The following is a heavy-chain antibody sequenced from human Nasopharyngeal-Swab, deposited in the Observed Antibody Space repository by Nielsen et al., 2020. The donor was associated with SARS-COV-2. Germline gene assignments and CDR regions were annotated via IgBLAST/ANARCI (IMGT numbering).Heavy chain of an antibody. CDR3: ARQAHGDGYNF. CDR1: GYSFTSYW. J-gene: IGHJ4*02. CDR2: IYPGDSDT. D-gene: IGHD5-24*01. Sequence: GESLKISCKGSGYSFTSYWIVWERQMPGKGLEWMGIIYPGDSDTRYSPSFQGQDTISADKSISTAYLQWSSLKASDTAMYYCARQAHGDGYNFWGQGTLVTVSS. V-gene: IGHV5-51*01.